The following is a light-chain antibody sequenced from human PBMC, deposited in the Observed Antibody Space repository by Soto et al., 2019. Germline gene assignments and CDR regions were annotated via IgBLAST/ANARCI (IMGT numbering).Light chain of an antibody. Sequence: DVVMTQSPLSLPVTLGQPASISCRSSQSLVYSDGYTYLHWFQQRPGQSPRRLIYKVSNRDAGGPERFSGSGCGTDFTLNISRVEAEDVGVYYCQQGTHWPWTFGQGTKVEIK. CDR3: QQGTHWPWT. CDR2: KVS. J-gene: IGKJ1*01. CDR1: QSLVYSDGYTY. V-gene: IGKV2-30*01.